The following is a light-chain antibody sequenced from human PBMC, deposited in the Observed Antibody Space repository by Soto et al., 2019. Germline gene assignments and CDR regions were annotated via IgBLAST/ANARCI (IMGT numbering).Light chain of an antibody. CDR3: SSYSGSNTLV. CDR1: GSDIAVYDF. V-gene: IGLV2-8*01. Sequence: QSALTQPPSASGSPGQSVTISCAGTGSDIAVYDFVSWYQQHPGKAPKLIIYEVSKRPSGVPDRFSASKSGNTASLTVSGLQAEDEADYYCSSYSGSNTLVLGGGTKLTVL. CDR2: EVS. J-gene: IGLJ2*01.